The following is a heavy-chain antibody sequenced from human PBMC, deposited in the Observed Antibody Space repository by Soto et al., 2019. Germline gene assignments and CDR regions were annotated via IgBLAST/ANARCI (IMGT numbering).Heavy chain of an antibody. Sequence: GGSLRLSCAASGFTFSSYWMHWVRQAPGKGLVWVSRINSDGSSTSYADSVKGRFTISRDNAKNTLYLQMNSLRAEDTAVYYCARAGYCSSTSCYRSYYYYGMDVWGQGTTVTVS. CDR3: ARAGYCSSTSCYRSYYYYGMDV. V-gene: IGHV3-74*01. CDR1: GFTFSSYW. CDR2: INSDGSST. J-gene: IGHJ6*02. D-gene: IGHD2-2*01.